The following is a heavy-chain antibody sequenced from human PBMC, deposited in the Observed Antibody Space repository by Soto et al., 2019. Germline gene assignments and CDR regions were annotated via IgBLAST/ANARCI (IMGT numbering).Heavy chain of an antibody. D-gene: IGHD6-19*01. J-gene: IGHJ4*02. Sequence: QVQLQESGPGLVKPSGTLSLTCAVSGDSVSSPYWWCWVRQPPGKGPEWIGEVFHTGTTSYNPSLRSRVTISMDKSNNQFSLDLSSVTAADTAVYYCARSAGWYAVHSWGPGTLVVVSS. CDR2: VFHTGTT. CDR1: GDSVSSPYW. V-gene: IGHV4-4*02. CDR3: ARSAGWYAVHS.